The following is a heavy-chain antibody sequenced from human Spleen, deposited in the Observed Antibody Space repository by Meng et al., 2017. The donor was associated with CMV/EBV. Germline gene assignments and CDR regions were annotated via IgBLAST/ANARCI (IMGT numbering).Heavy chain of an antibody. CDR1: GYTFIDSY. V-gene: IGHV1-2*02. CDR3: ARSLRDCSRTSCYVPDYYGMDV. CDR2: INPNSGGT. J-gene: IGHJ6*02. D-gene: IGHD2-2*01. Sequence: ASVKVSCKASGYTFIDSYIHWVRQAPGQGLEWLGWINPNSGGTNHAQNFQGRVTLTRDTSISTASMELSRLRSDDTAVYYCARSLRDCSRTSCYVPDYYGMDVWGQGTTVTVSS.